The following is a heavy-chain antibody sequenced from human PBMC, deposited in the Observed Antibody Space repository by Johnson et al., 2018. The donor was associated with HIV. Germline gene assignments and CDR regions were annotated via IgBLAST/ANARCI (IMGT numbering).Heavy chain of an antibody. V-gene: IGHV3-30*02. D-gene: IGHD3-22*01. CDR3: ASVPMIVVLDGAFDI. Sequence: QVQLVESGGGVVQPGGSLRLSCAASGFTFSTSGMYWVRQAPGKGLEWVAFIRYDGSYKSYGDSVKGRFTISRDNSKNTLYMQMNSLRAEDTAVYYCASVPMIVVLDGAFDIWGQGTMVTVSS. CDR1: GFTFSTSG. CDR2: IRYDGSYK. J-gene: IGHJ3*02.